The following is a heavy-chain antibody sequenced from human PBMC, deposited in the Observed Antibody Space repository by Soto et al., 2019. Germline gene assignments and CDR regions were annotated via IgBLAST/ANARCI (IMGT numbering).Heavy chain of an antibody. J-gene: IGHJ3*02. V-gene: IGHV3-23*01. D-gene: IGHD3-10*01. CDR3: ARGGAFEI. CDR2: ISGRGGST. CDR1: GFTFSSYA. Sequence: GVSLRLSCAASGFTFSSYAMSWVRQAPGKGLEWVSAISGRGGSTYYADSVKGRFTISRDNSKNTLYLPVNSLRAEDPAVYYWARGGAFEIWGPGTLVTVSS.